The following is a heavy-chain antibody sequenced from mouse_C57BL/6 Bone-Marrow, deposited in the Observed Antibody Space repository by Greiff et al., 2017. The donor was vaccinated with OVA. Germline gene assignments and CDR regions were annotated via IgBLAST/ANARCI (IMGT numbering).Heavy chain of an antibody. CDR1: GYTFTSYW. Sequence: QVQLQQPGAELVMPGASVKLSCKASGYTFTSYWMHWVKQRPGQGLEWIGEIDPSDSYTNYTQKFKGKSTLTVDKSSSTAYMQLSSLTSEDSAVYYCALITTVDYWGQGTTLTVSS. CDR3: ALITTVDY. V-gene: IGHV1-69*01. D-gene: IGHD1-1*01. CDR2: IDPSDSYT. J-gene: IGHJ2*01.